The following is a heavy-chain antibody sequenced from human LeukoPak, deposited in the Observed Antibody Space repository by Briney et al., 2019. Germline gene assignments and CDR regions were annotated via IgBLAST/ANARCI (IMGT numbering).Heavy chain of an antibody. Sequence: SETPSLTCTVSGGTISSYYWSWIRQPPGKGLEWIAYIDYSGSTNYNPSLKSRVTISVDASKNQFSLKLSSVTAADTAVYYCARDRRRDLLHAFDIWGQGTMVTVSS. V-gene: IGHV4-59*01. CDR2: IDYSGST. CDR1: GGTISSYY. J-gene: IGHJ3*02. CDR3: ARDRRRDLLHAFDI. D-gene: IGHD1-26*01.